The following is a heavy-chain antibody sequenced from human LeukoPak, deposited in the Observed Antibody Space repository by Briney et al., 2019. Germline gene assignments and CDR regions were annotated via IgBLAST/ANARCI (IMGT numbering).Heavy chain of an antibody. CDR2: ISTSSNYI. CDR1: GFTFSSYS. D-gene: IGHD1-26*01. CDR3: ARDRLPYSGSPKGAFDY. J-gene: IGHJ4*02. V-gene: IGHV3-21*01. Sequence: GSLRLSCAASGFTFSSYSMNWVRQAPGKGLEWVSSISTSSNYIYYADSVKGRFTISRDNAKNSLYLQMNSLRAEDTAVYYCARDRLPYSGSPKGAFDYWGQGTLITVSS.